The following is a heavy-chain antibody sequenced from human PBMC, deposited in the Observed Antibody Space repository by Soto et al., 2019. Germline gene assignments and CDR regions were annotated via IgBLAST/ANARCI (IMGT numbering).Heavy chain of an antibody. CDR1: GGSFSGYY. D-gene: IGHD2-21*02. Sequence: QVQLQQWGAGLLKPSETLSLPCAVYGGSFSGYYWSWIRQPPGKGLEWIGEINHSGSTNYNPSLKPRVTISVDTSKNHFYLKLSSVTAADTAVYYCARAMVVTTRFDYCGQGTLVTVSS. V-gene: IGHV4-34*01. CDR3: ARAMVVTTRFDY. J-gene: IGHJ4*02. CDR2: INHSGST.